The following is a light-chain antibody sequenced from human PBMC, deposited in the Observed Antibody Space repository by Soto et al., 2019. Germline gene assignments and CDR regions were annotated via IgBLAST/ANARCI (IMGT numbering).Light chain of an antibody. V-gene: IGLV2-18*01. Sequence: LTQPPSVSGSPGQSVTISCTGTSSDVGSDNRVSWYQQPPGAAPRLMLYQVSNRPSVVPDRFSGSKSGYTASLTISGLQTDDDADYYCTLYRNSNTVFGTGTKLTVL. CDR2: QVS. J-gene: IGLJ1*01. CDR3: TLYRNSNTV. CDR1: SSDVGSDNR.